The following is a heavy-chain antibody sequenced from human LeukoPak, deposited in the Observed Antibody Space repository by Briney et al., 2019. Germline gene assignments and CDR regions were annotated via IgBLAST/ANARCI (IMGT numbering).Heavy chain of an antibody. CDR2: INHSGST. V-gene: IGHV4-34*01. CDR1: GGSFSGYY. J-gene: IGHJ3*02. D-gene: IGHD3-22*01. CDR3: ARGLKGWLLPYGYAFDI. Sequence: SETLSLTCAVYGGSFSGYYWSWIRQPPGKGLEWIGEINHSGSTNYNPSLKSRVTISVDTSKNQFSLKLSSVTAADTAVYYCARGLKGWLLPYGYAFDIWGQGTMVTVSS.